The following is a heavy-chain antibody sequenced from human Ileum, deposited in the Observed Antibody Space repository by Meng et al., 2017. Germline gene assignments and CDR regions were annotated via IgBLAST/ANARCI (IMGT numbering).Heavy chain of an antibody. Sequence: GESLKISCAASGFAFSSYHTHWVRQAPGKEPESDSAISGDGRATWYADSVRGRLTISRDNSKNTLYLQMGSLRTEDKAVYYCARGQKGDYDYWGPGTVVTVSS. J-gene: IGHJ4*01. CDR2: ISGDGRAT. CDR3: ARGQKGDYDY. CDR1: GFAFSSYH. V-gene: IGHV3-64*02. D-gene: IGHD2-21*01.